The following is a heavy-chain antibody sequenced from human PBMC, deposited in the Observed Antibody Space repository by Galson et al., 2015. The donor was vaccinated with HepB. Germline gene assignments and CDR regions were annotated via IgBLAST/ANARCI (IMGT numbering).Heavy chain of an antibody. CDR2: INPSGGST. J-gene: IGHJ4*02. V-gene: IGHV1-46*04. D-gene: IGHD3-22*01. CDR1: GYTFTSYY. CDR3: ARSHPSKYDSSGYYIDY. Sequence: CKASGYTFTSYYMHWVRQAPGQGLEWMGIINPSGGSTSYAQKLQGRVTMTRDTSTSTVYMELSSLRSEDTAVYYCARSHPSKYDSSGYYIDYWGQGTLVTVSS.